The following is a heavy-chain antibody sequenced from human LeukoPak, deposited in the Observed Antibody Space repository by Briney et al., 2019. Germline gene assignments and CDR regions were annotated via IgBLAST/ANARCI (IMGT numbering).Heavy chain of an antibody. V-gene: IGHV1-8*01. J-gene: IGHJ4*02. Sequence: GASVKVSCKASGYTFTSYDINWVRQATGQGLEWMGWMNPNSGNTGYAQKFQGRVTMTRNTSISTAYMELSRLRSDDTAVYYCATGKGDTTAHDYWGQGTLVTVSS. CDR1: GYTFTSYD. D-gene: IGHD5-18*01. CDR2: MNPNSGNT. CDR3: ATGKGDTTAHDY.